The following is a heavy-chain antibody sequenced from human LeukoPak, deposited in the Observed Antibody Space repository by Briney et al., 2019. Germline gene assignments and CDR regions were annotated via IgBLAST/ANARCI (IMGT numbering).Heavy chain of an antibody. Sequence: GGSLRLSCAASGLTFSDFYMSWIRQAPGKGLEWVSYISSSGSTMYYADSVKGRFTICRDNAKNSLCLQMNSLRAEDTAVYYCARGGSSWEGDAFDIWGQGTVVTISS. J-gene: IGHJ3*02. CDR1: GLTFSDFY. V-gene: IGHV3-11*01. CDR3: ARGGSSWEGDAFDI. D-gene: IGHD6-13*01. CDR2: ISSSGSTM.